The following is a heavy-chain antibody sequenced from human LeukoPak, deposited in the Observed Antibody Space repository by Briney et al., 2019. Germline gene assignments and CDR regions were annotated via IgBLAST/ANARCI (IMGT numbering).Heavy chain of an antibody. D-gene: IGHD3-10*01. Sequence: SGRSLRLSCAASGFTFINAWMSWVRQAPGKWLEWDGRIKRKRDCGTTDYAAPAKGRFTISRDDSKNTLYLQMSTLESEDTAVYYCTADQSLDYYDSGSYANHHWGQGTLVTVSS. J-gene: IGHJ5*02. CDR3: TADQSLDYYDSGSYANHH. CDR2: IKRKRDCGTT. CDR1: GFTFINAW. V-gene: IGHV3-15*01.